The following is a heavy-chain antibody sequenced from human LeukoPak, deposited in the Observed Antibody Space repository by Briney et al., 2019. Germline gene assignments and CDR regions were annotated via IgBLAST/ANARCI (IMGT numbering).Heavy chain of an antibody. CDR2: IYPGDSDT. CDR3: ARQAAAATGWYYYYYMDV. CDR1: GYRFTSYW. D-gene: IGHD6-13*01. J-gene: IGHJ6*03. V-gene: IGHV5-51*01. Sequence: GESLKISCKGSGYRFTSYWIGWVRQMPGKGLEWMGIIYPGDSDTRYSPSFQGQVTISADKSISTAYLQWSSLKASDTAMYYCARQAAAATGWYYYYYMDVWGKGTTVTVSS.